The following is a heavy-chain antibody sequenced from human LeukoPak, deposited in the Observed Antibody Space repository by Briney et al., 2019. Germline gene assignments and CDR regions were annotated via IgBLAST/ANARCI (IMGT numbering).Heavy chain of an antibody. V-gene: IGHV1-69*06. CDR2: IIPIFGTA. CDR3: ARGQNDFWSGYSTPYYYYYMDV. D-gene: IGHD3-3*01. J-gene: IGHJ6*03. CDR1: GGTFSSYA. Sequence: SVKVSCKASGGTFSSYAISWVRQAPGQGLEWMGGIIPIFGTANYAQKFQGRVTITADKSTSTAYMELSSLRSEDTAVYYCARGQNDFWSGYSTPYYYYYMDVWGKGTTVTVSS.